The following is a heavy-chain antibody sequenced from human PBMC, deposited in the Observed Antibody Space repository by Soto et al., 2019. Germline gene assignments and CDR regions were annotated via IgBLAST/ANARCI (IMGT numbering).Heavy chain of an antibody. J-gene: IGHJ5*02. V-gene: IGHV1-46*01. CDR1: GYTFTSYY. D-gene: IGHD5-18*01. Sequence: ASVKVSWKASGYTFTSYYIHWVRQAPGQGLEWMGVINPRTGSTTYAQKFQGRVTITGDTSTSTVYMELSSLRSDDTDVYYCARGAHSLRAMVTELNIFDIWAQATLVTVSS. CDR2: INPRTGST. CDR3: ARGAHSLRAMVTELNIFDI.